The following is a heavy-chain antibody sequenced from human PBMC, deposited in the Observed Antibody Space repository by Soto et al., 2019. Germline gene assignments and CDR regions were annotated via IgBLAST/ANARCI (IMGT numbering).Heavy chain of an antibody. Sequence: QVQLVQSGPEVKKPGSSVKVSCKASGDTFNSYVITWVRQDPGQGLEWLGGIITAFGTTSYAQNFQDRLTITEDAAATTDNMELSSLTSDDTAMDYCTRSDGFNFGGSLDNRGQGTLVTVSS. J-gene: IGHJ4*02. D-gene: IGHD5-18*01. CDR3: TRSDGFNFGGSLDN. CDR2: IITAFGTT. V-gene: IGHV1-69*01. CDR1: GDTFNSYV.